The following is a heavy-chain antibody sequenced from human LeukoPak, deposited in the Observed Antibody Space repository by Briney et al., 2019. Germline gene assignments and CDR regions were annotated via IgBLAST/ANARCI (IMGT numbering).Heavy chain of an antibody. J-gene: IGHJ4*02. V-gene: IGHV3-48*04. Sequence: GGSLRLSCAASGFTFSSMNWVRQAPGKGLEWVSYISSSSSTIYYADSVKGRFTISRDNAKNSLYLQMNSLRAEDTAVYYCAREPPMGYNDYWGQGTLVTVSS. CDR2: ISSSSSTI. CDR3: AREPPMGYNDY. D-gene: IGHD5-24*01. CDR1: GFTFSS.